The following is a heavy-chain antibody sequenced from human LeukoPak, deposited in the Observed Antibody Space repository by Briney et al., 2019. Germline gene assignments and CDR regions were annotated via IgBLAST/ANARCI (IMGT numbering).Heavy chain of an antibody. D-gene: IGHD3-3*01. CDR3: ARAESITVFGVVIPGFDY. CDR1: GGSISSYY. CDR2: IYTSGST. Sequence: SETLSLTCTVSGGSISSYYWSWIRQPAGKGLGWIGRIYTSGSTNYNPSLKSRVTMSVDTSKNQFSLKLSSVTAADTAVYYCARAESITVFGVVIPGFDYWGQGTLVTVSS. J-gene: IGHJ4*02. V-gene: IGHV4-4*07.